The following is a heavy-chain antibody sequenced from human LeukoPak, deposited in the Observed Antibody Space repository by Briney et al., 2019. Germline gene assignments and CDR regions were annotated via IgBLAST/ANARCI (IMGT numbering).Heavy chain of an antibody. J-gene: IGHJ6*03. V-gene: IGHV3-23*01. D-gene: IGHD4-17*01. CDR3: ARDSYGDYAQYYYYYYYMDV. CDR1: GFTFSNFG. Sequence: PGGTLRLSCAASGFTFSNFGMSWVRQAPGKGLEWVSVISGSGGSTYYADSVKGRFTISRDNAKNSLFLQMNSLRPEDTAVYYCARDSYGDYAQYYYYYYYMDVWGKGTTVTVSS. CDR2: ISGSGGST.